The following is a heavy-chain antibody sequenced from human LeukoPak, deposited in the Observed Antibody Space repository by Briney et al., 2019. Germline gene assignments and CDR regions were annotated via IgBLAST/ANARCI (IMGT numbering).Heavy chain of an antibody. V-gene: IGHV3-23*01. CDR1: GFTFSNYA. Sequence: SGGSLRLSCTASGFTFSNYAMMWLRQAPGKGPEFISVIRGSGGGAGYADSVRGRFSISRDNSKNSLYLQMNRLRAEDAAVYYCARDPNGDYVGAFDILGQGTMVTVSS. D-gene: IGHD4-17*01. CDR3: ARDPNGDYVGAFDI. J-gene: IGHJ3*02. CDR2: IRGSGGGA.